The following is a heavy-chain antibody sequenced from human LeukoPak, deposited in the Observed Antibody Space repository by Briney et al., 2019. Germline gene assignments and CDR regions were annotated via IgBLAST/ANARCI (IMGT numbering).Heavy chain of an antibody. V-gene: IGHV3-49*03. D-gene: IGHD3-22*01. CDR1: GFTLGDYA. Sequence: GGSLRLSCTISGFTLGDYAMSWLRQAPGKGLEWVGFIRSKAYGGTTEYAASVKGRFSISRDDSKSIAYLQMNSLKTGDTAAYYCTRYYDSSGYSVWGQGTTVTVSS. J-gene: IGHJ6*02. CDR2: IRSKAYGGTT. CDR3: TRYYDSSGYSV.